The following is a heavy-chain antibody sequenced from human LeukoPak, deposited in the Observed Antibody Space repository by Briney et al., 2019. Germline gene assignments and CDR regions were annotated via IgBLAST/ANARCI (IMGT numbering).Heavy chain of an antibody. D-gene: IGHD3-10*01. Sequence: GGSLRLSCAASGITVSQNDMSWVRQAPGRGLEWVSLIYADGATHYADSVKGRFTISRDNPKNTVYLEMNSLRPEDTAVYFCARDRAGRKAWVEFDPWGQGTLVTVSS. V-gene: IGHV3-66*02. J-gene: IGHJ5*02. CDR3: ARDRAGRKAWVEFDP. CDR2: IYADGAT. CDR1: GITVSQND.